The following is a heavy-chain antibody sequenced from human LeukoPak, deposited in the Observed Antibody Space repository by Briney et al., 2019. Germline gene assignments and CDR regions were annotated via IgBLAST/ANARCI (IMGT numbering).Heavy chain of an antibody. CDR3: ARDSITIFGVVIFPNWFDP. CDR2: FYYNGVT. J-gene: IGHJ5*02. V-gene: IGHV4-39*07. Sequence: SGTLSLTCTVSGGSISSSDYLWAWVRQPPGKGLEWIGDFYYNGVTSYDPSLKSRVTISVDTSKNQFSLKLSSVTAADTAVYYCARDSITIFGVVIFPNWFDPWGQGTLVTVSS. D-gene: IGHD3-3*01. CDR1: GGSISSSDYL.